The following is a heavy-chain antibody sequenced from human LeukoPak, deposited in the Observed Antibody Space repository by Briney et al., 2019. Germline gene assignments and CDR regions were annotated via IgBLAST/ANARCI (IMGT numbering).Heavy chain of an antibody. J-gene: IGHJ4*02. Sequence: SETLSLTCTVSGGSISNNYWSWFRQPPGKGLEWIGYIYYSGSTNYNPSLRSRVTISVDTSKSQFSLKLSSVTAADTAVYYCASHKGFWGQGTLVTVSP. V-gene: IGHV4-59*01. CDR2: IYYSGST. CDR3: ASHKGF. CDR1: GGSISNNY.